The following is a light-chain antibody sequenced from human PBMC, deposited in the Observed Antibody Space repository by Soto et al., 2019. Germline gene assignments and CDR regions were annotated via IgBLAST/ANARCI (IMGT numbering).Light chain of an antibody. CDR2: DDS. CDR3: KSYAGSNTYV. V-gene: IGLV3-21*02. CDR1: NIGYKT. J-gene: IGLJ1*01. Sequence: SYELTQPPSVSVAPGQTATFICGGDNIGYKTVHWYQQRPGQAPVLVVYDDSDRPSGIPERFSGSNSGNTASLTVSGLQAADEADYFCKSYAGSNTYVFGTGTKLTVL.